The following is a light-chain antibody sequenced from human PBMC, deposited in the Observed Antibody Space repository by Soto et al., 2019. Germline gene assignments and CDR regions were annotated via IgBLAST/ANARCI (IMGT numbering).Light chain of an antibody. CDR2: DAS. CDR3: QQRSKWPRT. Sequence: EIVLTQSPATLSLSPGERATLSCRASQSDSGYLGWYQQKPGQAPRLLIYDASNRATGVPARFSGSGSGTDFTLTINSLEPEDFAVYYCQQRSKWPRTFGQGTKVEIK. J-gene: IGKJ1*01. CDR1: QSDSGY. V-gene: IGKV3-11*01.